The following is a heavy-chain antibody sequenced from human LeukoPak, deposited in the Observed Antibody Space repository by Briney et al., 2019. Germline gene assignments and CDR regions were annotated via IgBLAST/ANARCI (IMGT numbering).Heavy chain of an antibody. CDR1: GGSFSGYY. CDR3: ASSYSNSWYDY. D-gene: IGHD6-13*01. V-gene: IGHV4-34*09. Sequence: SETLSLTCAVYGGSFSGYYWSWIRQHAGKGLEWIGYIYDSGNTYYNPSLKSRVTISVDTSKNQFSLKLSSVTAADTAVYYCASSYSNSWYDYWGQGTLVTVSS. J-gene: IGHJ4*02. CDR2: IYDSGNT.